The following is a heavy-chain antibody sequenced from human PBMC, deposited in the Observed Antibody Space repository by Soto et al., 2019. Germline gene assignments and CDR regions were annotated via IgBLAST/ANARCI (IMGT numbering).Heavy chain of an antibody. V-gene: IGHV4-59*01. CDR3: ARVVAVAGLNWFDP. CDR1: GGSISSYY. CDR2: IYYSGST. Sequence: LSLTCTVSGGSISSYYWSWVRQPPGKGLEWIGYIYYSGSTNYNPPLKSRVTISVDTSKNQFSLKLSSVTAADTAVYYCARVVAVAGLNWFDPWGQGTLVTVSS. D-gene: IGHD6-19*01. J-gene: IGHJ5*02.